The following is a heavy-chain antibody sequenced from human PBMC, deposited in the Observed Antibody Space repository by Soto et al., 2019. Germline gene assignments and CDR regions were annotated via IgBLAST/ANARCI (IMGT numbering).Heavy chain of an antibody. V-gene: IGHV1-8*01. CDR1: GYTFTSYD. Sequence: QVRLVQSGAEVKKSGASVKVSCKASGYTFTSYDSNWVRQATGQGREWMGWMNPNSGNTGYAQKFQGRVTMTRNTSISTDYMELSSLRYEYTAVYYWARERSAAGTGWFDPWGQGTRVPVSS. CDR2: MNPNSGNT. J-gene: IGHJ5*02. D-gene: IGHD6-13*01. CDR3: ARERSAAGTGWFDP.